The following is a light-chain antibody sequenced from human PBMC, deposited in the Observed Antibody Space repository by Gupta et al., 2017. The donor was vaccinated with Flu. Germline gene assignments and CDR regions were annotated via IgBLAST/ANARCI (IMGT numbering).Light chain of an antibody. V-gene: IGKV4-1*01. CDR3: QQDYSTPPT. CDR1: QSGLYSSNNKNY. CDR2: WAS. Sequence: DIVMTQSPDSLAVSLGERATINCKSSQSGLYSSNNKNYLAWYQQKPGQPPKLLIYWASTRESGVPDRFSGSGSGTDFTLTISSLQAEDVAVYYCQQDYSTPPTFGPGTKVDIK. J-gene: IGKJ3*01.